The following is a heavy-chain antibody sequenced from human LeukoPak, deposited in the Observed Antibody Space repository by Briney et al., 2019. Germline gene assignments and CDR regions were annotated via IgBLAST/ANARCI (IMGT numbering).Heavy chain of an antibody. V-gene: IGHV3-23*01. Sequence: GGSLRLSCAASGFTFSNYGVNWVRQAPGKGLEWVSIIISGVGITYYADSVKGRFTISRDNSKNTLYLQMNSLRAEDTAVYYCAKGDYYDFDYWGQGTLVTVSS. CDR3: AKGDYYDFDY. CDR2: IISGVGIT. J-gene: IGHJ4*02. CDR1: GFTFSNYG. D-gene: IGHD3-10*01.